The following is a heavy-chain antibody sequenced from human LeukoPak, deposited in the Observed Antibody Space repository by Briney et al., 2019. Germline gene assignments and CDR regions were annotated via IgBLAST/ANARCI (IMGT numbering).Heavy chain of an antibody. CDR3: AREVEYSSSWSPGYYYGMDV. D-gene: IGHD6-13*01. CDR1: GGTFSSYA. V-gene: IGHV1-69*04. J-gene: IGHJ6*02. Sequence: GASVKVSCKASGGTFSSYAISWVRQAPGQGLEWMGRIIPILGIANYAQKFQGRVTITADKSTSTAYTELSSLRSEDTAVYYCAREVEYSSSWSPGYYYGMDVWGQGTTVTVSS. CDR2: IIPILGIA.